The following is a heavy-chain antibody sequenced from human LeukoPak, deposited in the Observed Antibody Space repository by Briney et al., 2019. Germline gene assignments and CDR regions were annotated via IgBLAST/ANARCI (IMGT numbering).Heavy chain of an antibody. V-gene: IGHV3-53*01. Sequence: PGGSLRLSCTASGFTVSTNYLSWVRQAPGKGLEWVSVIYAGGAAYYADYVKGRFTISRDTSKNTLILQMHSLGVEDTAVYYCARSTSYHFDSWGQGTLVTVSS. D-gene: IGHD2-2*01. CDR3: ARSTSYHFDS. CDR2: IYAGGAA. J-gene: IGHJ4*02. CDR1: GFTVSTNY.